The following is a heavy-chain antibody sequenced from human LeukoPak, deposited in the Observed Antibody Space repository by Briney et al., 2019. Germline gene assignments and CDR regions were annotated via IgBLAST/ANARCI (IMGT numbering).Heavy chain of an antibody. Sequence: SVKVPCKASGGTFSSYAISWVRQAPGQGLEWMGGIIPIFGTANYAQKFQGRVTITADESTSTAYMELCSLRSEDTAVYYCERVGIQLWEESQFDCWGQGTLVTVSS. CDR3: ERVGIQLWEESQFDC. V-gene: IGHV1-69*01. D-gene: IGHD5-18*01. J-gene: IGHJ4*02. CDR1: GGTFSSYA. CDR2: IIPIFGTA.